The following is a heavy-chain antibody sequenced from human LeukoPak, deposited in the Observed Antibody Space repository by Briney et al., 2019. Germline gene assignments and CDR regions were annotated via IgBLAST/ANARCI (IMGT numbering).Heavy chain of an antibody. CDR3: ARGRSPTRIAVAGSFGY. D-gene: IGHD6-19*01. V-gene: IGHV1-18*01. CDR2: INPYNGHT. Sequence: GASVKVSCKASGYTFTTNGISWVRQAPGQGLEWMGWINPYNGHTDYAQKFQGRVTMTTVTSTTTAYMELRSLRSDDTAVYYCARGRSPTRIAVAGSFGYWGQGTLVTVSS. CDR1: GYTFTTNG. J-gene: IGHJ4*02.